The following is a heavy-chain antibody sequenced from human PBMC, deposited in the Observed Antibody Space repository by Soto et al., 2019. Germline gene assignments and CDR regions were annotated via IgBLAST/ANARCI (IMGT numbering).Heavy chain of an antibody. CDR3: ANHISIILVVIIKARSFDI. J-gene: IGHJ3*02. CDR2: ISGSGGST. D-gene: IGHD3-22*01. CDR1: GFTFSSYA. V-gene: IGHV3-23*01. Sequence: GGSLRLSCAASGFTFSSYAMSWVRQAPGKGLEWVSAISGSGGSTYYADSVKGRFTISRDNSKNTLYLQMNSLRAEDTAVYYCANHISIILVVIIKARSFDIWGQGTLVTVSS.